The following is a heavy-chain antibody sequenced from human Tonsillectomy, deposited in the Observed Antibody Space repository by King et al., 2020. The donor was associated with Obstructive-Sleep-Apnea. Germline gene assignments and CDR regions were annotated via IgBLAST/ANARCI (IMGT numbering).Heavy chain of an antibody. D-gene: IGHD3-10*01. CDR2: INGEGSST. V-gene: IGHV3-74*02. Sequence: VQLVESGGGLVQPGGSLRLSCAASGFTFSTYWMHWVRHAPGKGLVWVSRINGEGSSTSYADSVKGRFTISRDNAKNTLYLQMNSLRGEDTAVYYCTSQYGEIFDYWGQGALVTVSS. CDR1: GFTFSTYW. J-gene: IGHJ4*02. CDR3: TSQYGEIFDY.